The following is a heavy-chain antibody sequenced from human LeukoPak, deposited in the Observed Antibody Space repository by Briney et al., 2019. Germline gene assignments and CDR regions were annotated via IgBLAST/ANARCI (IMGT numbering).Heavy chain of an antibody. V-gene: IGHV4-59*01. CDR2: IYYSGST. CDR3: AREPPRVYAAEFDY. D-gene: IGHD2-8*01. J-gene: IGHJ4*02. CDR1: GGSISSYY. Sequence: SEALSLTCTVSGGSISSYYWSWIRQPPGKGLEWIGYIYYSGSTNYNPSLKSRVTISVDTSKNQFSLKLSSVTAADTAVYYCAREPPRVYAAEFDYWGQGTLVTVSS.